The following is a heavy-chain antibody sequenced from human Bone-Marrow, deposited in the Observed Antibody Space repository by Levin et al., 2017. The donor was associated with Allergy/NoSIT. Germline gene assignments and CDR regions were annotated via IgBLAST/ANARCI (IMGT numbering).Heavy chain of an antibody. D-gene: IGHD1-7*01. V-gene: IGHV3-33*01. Sequence: SCAASGFTFSSYGMHWVRQAPGKGLEWVAVIWYDGSNKYYADSVKGRFTISRDNSKNTLYLQMNSLRAEDTAVYYCARVRVSRWNYGSYFDYWGQGTLVTVSS. J-gene: IGHJ4*02. CDR1: GFTFSSYG. CDR2: IWYDGSNK. CDR3: ARVRVSRWNYGSYFDY.